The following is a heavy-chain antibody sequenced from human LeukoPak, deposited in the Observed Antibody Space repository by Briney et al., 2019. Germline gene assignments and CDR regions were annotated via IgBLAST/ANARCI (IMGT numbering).Heavy chain of an antibody. V-gene: IGHV3-13*01. CDR3: ARAVRGLHYDFWSGYLYYFDY. CDR2: IGTAGDT. D-gene: IGHD3-3*01. CDR1: GFTFSTYD. Sequence: GGSLRLSCAASGFTFSTYDMHWVRQAPGKGLEWVSGIGTAGDTFHPGSVKGRFTISSENAKNSLYLQMTSLRAGDTAVYYCARAVRGLHYDFWSGYLYYFDYWGQGTLVTVSS. J-gene: IGHJ4*02.